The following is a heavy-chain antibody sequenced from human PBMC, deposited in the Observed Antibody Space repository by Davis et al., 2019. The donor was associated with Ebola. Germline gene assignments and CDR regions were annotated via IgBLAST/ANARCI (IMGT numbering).Heavy chain of an antibody. V-gene: IGHV1-69*05. CDR2: IIPIFGTA. J-gene: IGHJ6*03. Sequence: SVKVSCKASGGTFSSYAISWVRQAPGQGLEWMGGIIPIFGTANYAQKFQGRVTMTRNTSISTAYMELSSLRSEDTAVYYCARPRGSRLQSGTYYYMDVWGKGTTVTVSS. CDR3: ARPRGSRLQSGTYYYMDV. D-gene: IGHD4-11*01. CDR1: GGTFSSYA.